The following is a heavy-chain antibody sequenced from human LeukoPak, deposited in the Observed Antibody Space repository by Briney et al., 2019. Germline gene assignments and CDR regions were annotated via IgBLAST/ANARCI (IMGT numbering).Heavy chain of an antibody. CDR3: TRDTGTTGEVKFDP. CDR2: IFHSGST. V-gene: IGHV4-4*02. J-gene: IGHJ5*02. CDR1: SGSIFRSNW. Sequence: SGTLSLTCAVSSGSIFRSNWWSWVRQPPGKGLEWIGQIFHSGSTSYSPSLKSRVTMSVDTSKSQFSLNLMSVTAADTAVYYCTRDTGTTGEVKFDPWGQGTLVTVSS. D-gene: IGHD4-17*01.